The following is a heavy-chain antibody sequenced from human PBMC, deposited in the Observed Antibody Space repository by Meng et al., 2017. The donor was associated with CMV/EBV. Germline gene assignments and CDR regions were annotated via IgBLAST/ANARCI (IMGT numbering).Heavy chain of an antibody. CDR3: ARTELELYFDP. J-gene: IGHJ5*02. V-gene: IGHV3-7*01. CDR1: GFTFSSYW. Sequence: GESLKISCAASGFTFSSYWMSWVRQAPGKGLEWVANIKQDGSEKYYVDSVKGRFTISRDNAKNSLYLQMNSPRAEDTAVYYCARTELELYFDPWGQGTLVTVSS. CDR2: IKQDGSEK. D-gene: IGHD1-7*01.